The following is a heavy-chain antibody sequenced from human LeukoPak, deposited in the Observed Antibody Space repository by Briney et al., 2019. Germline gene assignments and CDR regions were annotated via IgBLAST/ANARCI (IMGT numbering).Heavy chain of an antibody. CDR3: ARSVESSSWYRPPTMYFDY. CDR2: ISSSSSYI. Sequence: SGGSLRLSCAASGFTFSSYSTNWVRQAPGKGLEWVSSISSSSSYIYYADSVKGRFTISRDNAKNSLYLQMNSLRAEDTAVYYCARSVESSSWYRPPTMYFDYWGQGTLVTVSS. D-gene: IGHD6-13*01. V-gene: IGHV3-21*01. CDR1: GFTFSSYS. J-gene: IGHJ4*02.